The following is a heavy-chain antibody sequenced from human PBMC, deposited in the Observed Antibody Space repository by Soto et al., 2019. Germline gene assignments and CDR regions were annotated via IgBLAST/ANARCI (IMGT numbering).Heavy chain of an antibody. V-gene: IGHV1-2*02. CDR3: ARNMDYYYGRGSGNGHGV. D-gene: IGHD3-10*02. CDR2: INPKFGDT. Sequence: QVQLVQSGAEVKEPGDSVRVSCEASGYTFTAYHIHWVRQAPGQGLEWMGCINPKFGDTTYAQDFQGRVSMTRDMSISTAYMELSRLTSDDTAIYYCARNMDYYYGRGSGNGHGVWGQGTTVTV. J-gene: IGHJ6*02. CDR1: GYTFTAYH.